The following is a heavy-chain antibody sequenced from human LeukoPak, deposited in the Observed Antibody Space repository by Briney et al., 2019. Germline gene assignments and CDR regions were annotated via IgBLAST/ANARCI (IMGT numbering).Heavy chain of an antibody. Sequence: ASVKVSCKASGYTFTGYYIHWVRQAPGQGLEWMGWINPNSGGTNYAQKFQGRVTMTRDTSISTAYMELSRLRSDDTAVYYCARDNTLRYFDWSPSADYWGQGTLVTVSS. J-gene: IGHJ4*02. CDR3: ARDNTLRYFDWSPSADY. CDR2: INPNSGGT. D-gene: IGHD3-9*01. V-gene: IGHV1-2*02. CDR1: GYTFTGYY.